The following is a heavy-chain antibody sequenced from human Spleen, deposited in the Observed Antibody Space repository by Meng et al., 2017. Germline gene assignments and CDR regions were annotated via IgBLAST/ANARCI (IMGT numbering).Heavy chain of an antibody. CDR3: ARENYGGNPPADAFDI. CDR2: IYTGGST. V-gene: IGHV4-61*02. J-gene: IGHJ3*02. Sequence: SETLSLTCTVSGGSISSGSYYWSWIRQPAGKGLEWIGRIYTGGSTNYNPSLKSRVTISVDTSKNQFSLKLSSVTAADTAVYYCARENYGGNPPADAFDIWGQGTMVTVSS. CDR1: GGSISSGSYY. D-gene: IGHD4-23*01.